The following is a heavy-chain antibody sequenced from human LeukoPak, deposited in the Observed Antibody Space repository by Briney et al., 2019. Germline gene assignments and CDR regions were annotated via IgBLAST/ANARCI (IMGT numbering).Heavy chain of an antibody. CDR2: IYYSGST. Sequence: RASETLSLTCTVSGGSISSYYWSWIRQPPGKGLEWIGYIYYSGSTNYNPSLKSRVTISVDTSKNQFSLKLSSVTAADTAVYYYARLLYGDYGLWAFDIWGQGTMVTVSS. J-gene: IGHJ3*02. CDR1: GGSISSYY. D-gene: IGHD4-17*01. CDR3: ARLLYGDYGLWAFDI. V-gene: IGHV4-59*01.